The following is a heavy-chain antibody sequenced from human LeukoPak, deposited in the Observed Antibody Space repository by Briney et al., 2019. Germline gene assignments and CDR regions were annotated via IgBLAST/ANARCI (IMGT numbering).Heavy chain of an antibody. CDR3: ARGGLEDADS. Sequence: GSLRLSCAASGFTFNNYAMSWVRQAPGKGLEWIGEIYHSGSTNYNPSLKSRVTISVDKSKNQFSLKLSSVTAADTAVYYCARGGLEDADSWGQGTLVTVSS. D-gene: IGHD2-21*01. CDR2: IYHSGST. V-gene: IGHV4-4*02. CDR1: GFTFNNYAM. J-gene: IGHJ5*02.